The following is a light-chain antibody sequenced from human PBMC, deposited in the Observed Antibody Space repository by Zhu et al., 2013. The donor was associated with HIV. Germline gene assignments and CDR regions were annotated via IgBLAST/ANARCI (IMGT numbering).Light chain of an antibody. Sequence: EIVLTQSPGTLSLSPGESATLSCRASPSASTSYFAWYQVKPGQPPRLLVYGASNRATGIPDRFSGSGSGTDFTLTISRLEPEDFALYYCQLHGYSPPITFGQGTRLEIK. J-gene: IGKJ5*01. CDR1: PSASTSY. V-gene: IGKV3-20*01. CDR3: QLHGYSPPIT. CDR2: GAS.